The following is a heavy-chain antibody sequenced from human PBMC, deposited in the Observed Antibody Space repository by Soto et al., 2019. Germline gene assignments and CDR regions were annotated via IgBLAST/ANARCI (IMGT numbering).Heavy chain of an antibody. V-gene: IGHV4-34*01. D-gene: IGHD7-27*01. CDR3: ARVPWQVLGWFDP. CDR2: INHSGST. CDR1: GGSFSGYY. J-gene: IGHJ5*02. Sequence: PSETLSLTCAAYGGSFSGYYWSWIRQPPGKGLEWIGEINHSGSTNYNPSLKSRVTISVDTSKNQFSLKLSSVTAADTAVYYCARVPWQVLGWFDPWGQGTLVTVSS.